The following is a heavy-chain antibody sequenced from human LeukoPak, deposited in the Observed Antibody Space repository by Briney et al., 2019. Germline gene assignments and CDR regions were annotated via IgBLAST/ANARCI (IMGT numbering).Heavy chain of an antibody. Sequence: GESLKISCKGSGYSFTSYWIGWVRQMPGKGLEWMAIIYPGHSDTRYSPSVQGQVTISADKSIRTAYLQWSSLKASDTAMYYCARQSPQYSGSYWSFDYWGQGTLVTVSS. D-gene: IGHD1-26*01. CDR2: IYPGHSDT. J-gene: IGHJ4*02. CDR3: ARQSPQYSGSYWSFDY. CDR1: GYSFTSYW. V-gene: IGHV5-51*01.